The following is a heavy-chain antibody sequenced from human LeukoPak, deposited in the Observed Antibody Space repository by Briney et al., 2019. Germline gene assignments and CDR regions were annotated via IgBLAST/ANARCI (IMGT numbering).Heavy chain of an antibody. D-gene: IGHD6-13*01. CDR1: GYTLTELS. V-gene: IGHV1-18*01. CDR2: ISAYNGNT. Sequence: ASVKVSCKVSGYTLTELSMHWVRQAPGQGLEWMGWISAYNGNTNYAQKLQGRVTMTTDTSTSTAYMELRSLRSDDTAVYYCARDPKGIESWFDPWGQGTLVTVSS. CDR3: ARDPKGIESWFDP. J-gene: IGHJ5*02.